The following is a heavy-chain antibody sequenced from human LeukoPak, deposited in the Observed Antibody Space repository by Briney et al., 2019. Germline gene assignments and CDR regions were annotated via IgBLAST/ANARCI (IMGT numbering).Heavy chain of an antibody. J-gene: IGHJ4*02. Sequence: PGGSLRLSCAASGFTFSTYVMNWFRQAPGKGLEWVSTISVGAEYIFYADSVKGRFTISRDNAKNSLYLQMNSLRAEDTAVYYCARDSRVIGYCSGGTCSSSHLFDCWGQGTLVTVSS. V-gene: IGHV3-21*04. D-gene: IGHD2-15*01. CDR1: GFTFSTYV. CDR2: ISVGAEYI. CDR3: ARDSRVIGYCSGGTCSSSHLFDC.